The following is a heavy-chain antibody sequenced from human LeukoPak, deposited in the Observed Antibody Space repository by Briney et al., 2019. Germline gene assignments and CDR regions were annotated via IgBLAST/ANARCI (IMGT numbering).Heavy chain of an antibody. J-gene: IGHJ4*02. CDR1: GYTFTGYY. CDR3: ARTTVTTVSTDY. CDR2: INPNSGGT. Sequence: ASVKVSCKASGYTFTGYYMHWVRQDPGQGLEWMGRINPNSGGTNYAQKFQGRVTMTRDTSISTAYMELSRLRSDDTAVYYCARTTVTTVSTDYWGQGTLVTVSS. D-gene: IGHD4-17*01. V-gene: IGHV1-2*06.